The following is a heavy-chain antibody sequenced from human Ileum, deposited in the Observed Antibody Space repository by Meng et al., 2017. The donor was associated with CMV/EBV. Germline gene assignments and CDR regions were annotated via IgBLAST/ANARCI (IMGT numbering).Heavy chain of an antibody. Sequence: GYKLLNDENNWVRQGPRPGLEWMGWMNPRSGKVAYARDFQGRVAMTRNTMNTAYMELRGLTLEDTAVYFCARGRGEYCNTSSCFFDYWGQGTLVTVSS. J-gene: IGHJ4*02. D-gene: IGHD2-2*01. CDR3: ARGRGEYCNTSSCFFDY. CDR2: MNPRSGKV. V-gene: IGHV1-8*02. CDR1: GYKLLNDE.